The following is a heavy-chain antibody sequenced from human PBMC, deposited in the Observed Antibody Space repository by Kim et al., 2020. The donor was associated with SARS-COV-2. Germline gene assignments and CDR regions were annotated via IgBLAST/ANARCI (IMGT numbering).Heavy chain of an antibody. D-gene: IGHD2-2*01. CDR3: ARDSPYCSSTSCYVGLFDY. V-gene: IGHV1-18*04. CDR1: GYTFTSYG. J-gene: IGHJ4*02. CDR2: ISAYNGNT. Sequence: ASVKVSCKASGYTFTSYGISWVRQAPGQGLEWMGWISAYNGNTNYAQKLQGRVTMTTDTSTSTAYMELRSLRSDDTAVYYCARDSPYCSSTSCYVGLFDYWGQGTLVTVSS.